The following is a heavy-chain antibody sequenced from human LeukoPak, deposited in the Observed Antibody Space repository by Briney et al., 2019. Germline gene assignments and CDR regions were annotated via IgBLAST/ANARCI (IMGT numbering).Heavy chain of an antibody. CDR3: AREITGTGYYGMDV. CDR1: GFTFSTCG. CDR2: IWYDGSNK. Sequence: PGGSLRLSCTASGFTFSTCGMHWVRQAPGKGLEWVAVIWYDGSNKYYSDSVKGRFTISRDNSKNTLYLQMNSLRAEDTAVYYCAREITGTGYYGMDVWGQGTTVTVSS. V-gene: IGHV3-33*01. D-gene: IGHD1/OR15-1a*01. J-gene: IGHJ6*02.